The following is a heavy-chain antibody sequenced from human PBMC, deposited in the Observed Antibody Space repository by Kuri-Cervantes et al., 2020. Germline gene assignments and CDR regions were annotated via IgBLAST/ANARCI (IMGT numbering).Heavy chain of an antibody. CDR3: ASIARAETCSSTSCPFDY. D-gene: IGHD2-2*01. V-gene: IGHV1-69*13. J-gene: IGHJ4*02. CDR2: IIPIFGTA. Sequence: SVKVSCKASGYTFTGYYMHWVRRAPGQGLEWMGGIIPIFGTANYAQKFQGRVTITADESTSTAYIELSSLRSEDTAVYYCASIARAETCSSTSCPFDYWGQGTLVTVSS. CDR1: GYTFTGYY.